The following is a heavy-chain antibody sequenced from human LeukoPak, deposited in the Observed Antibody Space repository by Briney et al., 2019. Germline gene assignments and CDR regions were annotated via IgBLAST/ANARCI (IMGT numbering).Heavy chain of an antibody. CDR1: GGSFSDYY. CDR3: VRVGYSYVINDWSRTGLGTYPTKYYYHMDV. J-gene: IGHJ6*03. CDR2: INPSGST. V-gene: IGHV4-34*01. Sequence: SETLSLTCAVYGGSFSDYYWGWIRPPPGKGLEWIGEINPSGSTNYSLSLQSRVTISVDTSKDQFSLKLSSVAAADTAVYSCVRVGYSYVINDWSRTGLGTYPTKYYYHMDVWDKGTTVTVSS. D-gene: IGHD5-18*01.